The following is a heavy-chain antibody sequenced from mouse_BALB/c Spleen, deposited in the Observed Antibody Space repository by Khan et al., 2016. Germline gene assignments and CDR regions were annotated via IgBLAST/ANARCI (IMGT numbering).Heavy chain of an antibody. J-gene: IGHJ1*01. CDR2: ISNGGGST. V-gene: IGHV5-12-2*01. Sequence: EVQLQESGGGLVQPGGSLKLSCAASGFTFSSYTMSWVRQTPEKRLEWVAYISNGGGSTFYPDTVKGRFTISRDNAKNTLYLQMSSLKSEDTAMYYCSRDFTTATGYFDVWGAGTTVTVSS. CDR1: GFTFSSYT. CDR3: SRDFTTATGYFDV. D-gene: IGHD1-2*01.